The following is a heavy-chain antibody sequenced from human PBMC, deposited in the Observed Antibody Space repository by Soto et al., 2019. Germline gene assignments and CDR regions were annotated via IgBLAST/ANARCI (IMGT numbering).Heavy chain of an antibody. J-gene: IGHJ1*01. CDR1: GFSLSTTGVG. CDR3: ALRRVLWFGESIQH. D-gene: IGHD3-10*01. V-gene: IGHV2-5*02. CDR2: IYWDDDK. Sequence: QITLKESGPTLVKPTQTLTLTCTFSGFSLSTTGVGVGWIRQPPGKALEWLALIYWDDDKRYSPSLKSRLTLTKDSSKNQLVLTMTNMDPVDTVTYYCALRRVLWFGESIQHWGQGTLVTVSS.